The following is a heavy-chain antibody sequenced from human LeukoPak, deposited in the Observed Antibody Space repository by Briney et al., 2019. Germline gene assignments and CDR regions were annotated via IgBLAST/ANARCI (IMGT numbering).Heavy chain of an antibody. CDR2: INGNDGST. Sequence: ASVKVSCKASGYTFDNFYIHWVRQAPGQGPEWMGWINGNDGSTNYAQKFQGRVTMTRVTAISTVYMDLSGLRPDDTAIYYCARDEGSTYNQLDYWGQGTLVTVST. D-gene: IGHD1-14*01. J-gene: IGHJ4*02. CDR1: GYTFDNFY. V-gene: IGHV1-2*02. CDR3: ARDEGSTYNQLDY.